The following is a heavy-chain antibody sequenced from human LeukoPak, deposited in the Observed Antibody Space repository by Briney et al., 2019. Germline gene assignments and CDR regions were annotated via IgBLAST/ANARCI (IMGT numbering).Heavy chain of an antibody. CDR3: ARLDCISDRCYNY. CDR2: INYNGNT. D-gene: IGHD4/OR15-4a*01. V-gene: IGHV4-59*08. CDR1: GDSISTDY. Sequence: KSSETLSLTCIVSGDSISTDYWSWIPQSPGKGLEWIGYINYNGNTEYNPSLKSRVTISVDRSKNHVSLKMKSVTAADTATYYCARLDCISDRCYNYWGLGTLVTVSS. J-gene: IGHJ4*02.